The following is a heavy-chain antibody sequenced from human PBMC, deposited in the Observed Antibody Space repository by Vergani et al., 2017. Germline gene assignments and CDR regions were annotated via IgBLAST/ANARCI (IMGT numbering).Heavy chain of an antibody. CDR2: IYRDDNT. CDR3: ARDYGYGSGSPDP. V-gene: IGHV3-66*02. J-gene: IGHJ5*02. CDR1: GFTVNSHY. D-gene: IGHD3-10*01. Sequence: EVQLVESGGGLVQPGGSLRLSCAASGFTVNSHYMSWVRQAPGKGLEWVSVIYRDDNTYYADSVKGRFTISRNKSKNTLYPQMNSLRAEDTAVYYCARDYGYGSGSPDPWGQGTMVTVSS.